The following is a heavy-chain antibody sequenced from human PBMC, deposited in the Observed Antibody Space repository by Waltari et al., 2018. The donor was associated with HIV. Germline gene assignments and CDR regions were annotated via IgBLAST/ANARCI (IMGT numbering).Heavy chain of an antibody. V-gene: IGHV3-23*01. Sequence: EVQLLESGGLVQPGGSLRLSCAASGFTFSSYAMSWVRQAPGKGLEWVSAISGSGGSTYYADSVKGRFTISRDNSKNTLYLQMNSLRAEDTAVYYCAKDKWDHYYGSGSYGDWFDPWGQGTLVTVSS. CDR2: ISGSGGST. CDR1: GFTFSSYA. D-gene: IGHD3-10*01. CDR3: AKDKWDHYYGSGSYGDWFDP. J-gene: IGHJ5*02.